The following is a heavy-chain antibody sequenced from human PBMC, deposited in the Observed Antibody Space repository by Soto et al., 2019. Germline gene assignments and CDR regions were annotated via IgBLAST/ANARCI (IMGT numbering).Heavy chain of an antibody. CDR3: ARAMTTVTTIDY. CDR1: GGSISSGGYS. D-gene: IGHD4-17*01. J-gene: IGHJ4*02. CDR2: IYHSGST. Sequence: QLQLQESGSGLVKPSQTLSLTCAVSGGSISSGGYSWSWIRQPPGKGLEWIGYIYHSGSTYYNPSRTCRVTISADRSKNQCSLKLRSVTAADTAVYYCARAMTTVTTIDYWGQGTLVTVSS. V-gene: IGHV4-30-2*01.